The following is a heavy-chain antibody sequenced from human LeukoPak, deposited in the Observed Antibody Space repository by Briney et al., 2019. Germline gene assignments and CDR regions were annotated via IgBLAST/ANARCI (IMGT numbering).Heavy chain of an antibody. Sequence: ASVKVSCKASGYTFTGYYMHGVRQAPGQGLEWMGRINPNSGGTNYAQKFQGRVTMTRDTSISTAYMELSRLRSDDTAVYYCARGSYSGSYHDAFDIWGQGTMVTVSS. D-gene: IGHD1-26*01. CDR2: INPNSGGT. V-gene: IGHV1-2*06. CDR1: GYTFTGYY. CDR3: ARGSYSGSYHDAFDI. J-gene: IGHJ3*02.